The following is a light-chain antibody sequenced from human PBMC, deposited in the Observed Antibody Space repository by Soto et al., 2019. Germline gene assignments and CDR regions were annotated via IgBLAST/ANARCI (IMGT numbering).Light chain of an antibody. CDR1: QSVNSK. V-gene: IGKV3-15*01. CDR3: QQYNNWPPGT. CDR2: GAS. J-gene: IGKJ1*01. Sequence: EIVMTESPATLSVSPGERATLSCRASQSVNSKLPWYQQKPGRAPRLLIYGASTRATGIPARFRGSGSGTEFTLTISSLQAEDFAVYYCQQYNNWPPGTLGQGTKVDIK.